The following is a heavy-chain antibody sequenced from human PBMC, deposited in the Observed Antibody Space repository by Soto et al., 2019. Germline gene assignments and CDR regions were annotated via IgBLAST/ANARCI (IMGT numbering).Heavy chain of an antibody. Sequence: PGGSLRLSCAASGFTFDDYAMHWVRQVPGKGLEWVSGISWNSGKIGYADSVKGRFTISRDNAKNSLYLEMNSLRAEDTALYYCARRDGGSGKGPYGYWGQGTLVTVSS. V-gene: IGHV3-9*01. CDR1: GFTFDDYA. CDR3: ARRDGGSGKGPYGY. CDR2: ISWNSGKI. J-gene: IGHJ4*02. D-gene: IGHD3-10*01.